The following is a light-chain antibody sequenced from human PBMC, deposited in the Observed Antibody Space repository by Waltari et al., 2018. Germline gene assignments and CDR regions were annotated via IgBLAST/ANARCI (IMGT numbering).Light chain of an antibody. V-gene: IGLV1-47*01. CDR1: ISNHGTNY. Sequence: QSVLTQPPSASGTPGQRVTISCSGSISNHGTNYVYWYQQFPGTAPKLLIQRNNQRPSGVPDRFSGSKSGTSASLAISGLRSEDEADYYCASWDDSLSVGVFGGGTKLTVL. CDR3: ASWDDSLSVGV. J-gene: IGLJ3*02. CDR2: RNN.